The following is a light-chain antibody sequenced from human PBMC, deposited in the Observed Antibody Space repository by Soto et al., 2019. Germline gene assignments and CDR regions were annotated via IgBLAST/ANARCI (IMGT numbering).Light chain of an antibody. Sequence: QLVLTQPPSASGTPGQRVTISCSGGSSNIGSNTVNWYQQLPGTAPKLLIYSSNQRPSGVPDRFSGSKSGTSASLAISGLQSDDEADYYCAAWDDSLNGWVFGGGTKLTVL. CDR3: AAWDDSLNGWV. CDR2: SSN. J-gene: IGLJ3*02. CDR1: SSNIGSNT. V-gene: IGLV1-44*01.